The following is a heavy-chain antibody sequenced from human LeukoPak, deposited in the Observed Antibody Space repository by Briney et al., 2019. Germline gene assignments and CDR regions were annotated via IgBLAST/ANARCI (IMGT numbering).Heavy chain of an antibody. CDR2: ISTDGSYK. CDR3: AKDGTSSWFGEAT. J-gene: IGHJ5*02. V-gene: IGHV3-30*18. CDR1: GFTFSDCG. D-gene: IGHD6-13*01. Sequence: GGSLRLSCAASGFTFSDCGMQWVRQAPGKGLEWVALISTDGSYKDYADSVKGRFTLSRDNSKNTLFLQMNSLRVEDTAVYYCAKDGTSSWFGEATWGQGTLVTVSS.